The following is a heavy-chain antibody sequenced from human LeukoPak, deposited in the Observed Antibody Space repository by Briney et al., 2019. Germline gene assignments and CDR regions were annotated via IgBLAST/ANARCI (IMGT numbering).Heavy chain of an antibody. V-gene: IGHV1-2*02. CDR2: INPNSGGT. Sequence: ASVKVSCKASGYTFTGYYMHWVRQAPGQGLEWMGWINPNSGGTNYAQKFQGRVTMTRDTSISTAYMELSRLRSDDTAVYYCARDHSAPPKYYSSTSCYRGRFDPWGQGTLVTVSS. J-gene: IGHJ5*02. CDR1: GYTFTGYY. D-gene: IGHD2-2*02. CDR3: ARDHSAPPKYYSSTSCYRGRFDP.